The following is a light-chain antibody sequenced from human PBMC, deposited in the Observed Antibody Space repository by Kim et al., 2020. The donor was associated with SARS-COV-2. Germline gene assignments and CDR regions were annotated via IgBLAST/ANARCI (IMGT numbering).Light chain of an antibody. CDR1: VLAKRY. V-gene: IGLV3-27*01. J-gene: IGLJ3*02. CDR3: YSAADNNWL. Sequence: SYELTQPSSVSVSPGQTARITCSGDVLAKRYARWFQQKPGQAPLLVIYKDSKRPSGIPERFSGSSSGTTVTLTISGAQVEDEADYYCYSAADNNWLFGGGTQLTV. CDR2: KDS.